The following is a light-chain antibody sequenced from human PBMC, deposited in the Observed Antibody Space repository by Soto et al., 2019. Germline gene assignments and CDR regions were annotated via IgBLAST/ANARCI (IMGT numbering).Light chain of an antibody. CDR2: DAS. CDR1: QSVSSY. Sequence: EIVMKQSPATLSVSPGEGATLSCRASQSVSSYLAWYQQKPGQAPRLLIYDASNRATGIPARFSGSGSGTDFTLTISRLEPEDFAVYYCQQYGSPLTFGGGTKVDI. CDR3: QQYGSPLT. V-gene: IGKV3-20*01. J-gene: IGKJ4*01.